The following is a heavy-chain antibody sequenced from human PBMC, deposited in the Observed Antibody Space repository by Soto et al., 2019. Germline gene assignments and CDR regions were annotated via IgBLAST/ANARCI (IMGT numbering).Heavy chain of an antibody. CDR1: GYTFTSYD. D-gene: IGHD3-3*01. CDR3: ARGAPTSNYDFWSGYYLAQNYYYYGMDV. CDR2: MNPNSGNT. Sequence: GASVKVSCKASGYTFTSYDINWLRQAPGQGLEGMGWMNPNSGNTGYAQKFQGRVTMTRNTSISTAYMELSSLRSEDTAVYYCARGAPTSNYDFWSGYYLAQNYYYYGMDVWGQGTTVTVSS. J-gene: IGHJ6*02. V-gene: IGHV1-8*01.